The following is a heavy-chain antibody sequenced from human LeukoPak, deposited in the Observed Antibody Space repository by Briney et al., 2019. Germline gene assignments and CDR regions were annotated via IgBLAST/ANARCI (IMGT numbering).Heavy chain of an antibody. D-gene: IGHD2-21*01. Sequence: GESLKISCKGSGYTFGCHWVAWVRQMPGKGLEWMGIINPGDSDTRYSPSFEGHVTISADKSISTAYLQWASLKPSDTAMYYCARGVTPDVVVEPATSFDYWAQGTLVTVSS. J-gene: IGHJ4*02. V-gene: IGHV5-51*01. CDR2: INPGDSDT. CDR3: ARGVTPDVVVEPATSFDY. CDR1: GYTFGCHW.